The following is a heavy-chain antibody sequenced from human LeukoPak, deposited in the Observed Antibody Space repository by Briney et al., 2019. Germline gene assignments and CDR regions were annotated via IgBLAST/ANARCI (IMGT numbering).Heavy chain of an antibody. J-gene: IGHJ3*02. Sequence: SETLSLTCTVSGASISTYYWSWIRQPAGKGLEWIGSIYHSGSTYYNPSLKSRVTIAVETSKNQFSLKLSSVTAADRAVYYCARSCRILDIVATIRARLGGNGFDIWGQGTMVTVSS. CDR2: IYHSGST. CDR1: GASISTYY. V-gene: IGHV4-4*07. D-gene: IGHD5-12*01. CDR3: ARSCRILDIVATIRARLGGNGFDI.